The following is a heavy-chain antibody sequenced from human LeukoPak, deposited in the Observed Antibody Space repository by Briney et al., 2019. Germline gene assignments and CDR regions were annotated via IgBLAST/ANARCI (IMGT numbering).Heavy chain of an antibody. V-gene: IGHV4-30-4*01. J-gene: IGHJ6*02. CDR3: AREMVVPAAISRYYYYYGMDV. CDR1: GGSISSGDYY. Sequence: PSQTLSLTCTVSGGSISSGDYYWSWIRQPPGTGLECIGYIYYSGSTYYNPSLKSRVTISVGTSKNQFSLKLSSVTAADTAVYYCAREMVVPAAISRYYYYYGMDVWGQGTTVTVSS. D-gene: IGHD2-2*01. CDR2: IYYSGST.